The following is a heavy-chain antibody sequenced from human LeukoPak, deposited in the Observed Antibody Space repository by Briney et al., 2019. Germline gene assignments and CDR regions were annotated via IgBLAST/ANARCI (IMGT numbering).Heavy chain of an antibody. V-gene: IGHV3-23*01. CDR3: ARDGNPLLWFGEPPDH. J-gene: IGHJ4*02. D-gene: IGHD3-10*01. CDR2: ISGSGGST. CDR1: GFTFSSYG. Sequence: GGSLRLSCAASGFTFSSYGMSWVRQAPGKGLEWVSAISGSGGSTYYADSVKGRFTISRDNSKNTLYLQMNSLRAEDTAVYYCARDGNPLLWFGEPPDHWGQGTLVTVSS.